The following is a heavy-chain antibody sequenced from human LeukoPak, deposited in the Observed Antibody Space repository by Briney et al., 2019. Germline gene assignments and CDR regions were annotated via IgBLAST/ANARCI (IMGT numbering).Heavy chain of an antibody. Sequence: SVKVSCKASGYTFTGYYMHWVRQAPGQGLEWMGGIIPIFGTANYAQKFQGRVTITADESTSTAYMELSSLRSEDTAVYYCARVAGPYYYYMDVWGKGTTVTISS. V-gene: IGHV1-69*13. CDR3: ARVAGPYYYYMDV. CDR2: IIPIFGTA. D-gene: IGHD6-19*01. CDR1: GYTFTGYY. J-gene: IGHJ6*03.